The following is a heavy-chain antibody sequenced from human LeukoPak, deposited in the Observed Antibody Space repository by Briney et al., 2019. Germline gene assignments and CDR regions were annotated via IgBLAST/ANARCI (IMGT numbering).Heavy chain of an antibody. Sequence: SETLSLTCTVSGGSISSSSYYWGWIRQPPGKGLEWIGGIYYSGSTYYNPSLKSRVTISVDTSKNQFSLKLSSVTAADTAVYYCARGSYKSITMIVVVNYYFDYWGQGTLVTASS. CDR1: GGSISSSSYY. J-gene: IGHJ4*02. CDR3: ARGSYKSITMIVVVNYYFDY. CDR2: IYYSGST. D-gene: IGHD3-22*01. V-gene: IGHV4-39*01.